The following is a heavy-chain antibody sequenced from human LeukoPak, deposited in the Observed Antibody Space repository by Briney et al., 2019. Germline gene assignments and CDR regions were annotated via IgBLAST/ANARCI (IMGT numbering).Heavy chain of an antibody. Sequence: ASVKVSCKASGYTFTGYYMHWVRQAPGQGLEWMGWINPNSGGTNYAQKFQGRVTMTRDTSISTAYMELSRLRSDDTAVYYCARDGILWFGGMKSDAFDIWGQGTMVTVSS. V-gene: IGHV1-2*02. CDR2: INPNSGGT. CDR3: ARDGILWFGGMKSDAFDI. J-gene: IGHJ3*02. CDR1: GYTFTGYY. D-gene: IGHD3-10*01.